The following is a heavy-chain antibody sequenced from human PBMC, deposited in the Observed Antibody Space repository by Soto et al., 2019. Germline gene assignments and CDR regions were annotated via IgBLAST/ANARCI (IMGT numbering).Heavy chain of an antibody. D-gene: IGHD1-26*01. CDR2: IRGWGGTT. CDR1: GFSFSSYA. CDR3: AKVIVEWELLNAFDS. Sequence: EVQLLESGGGLVQPGGSLRLSCAASGFSFSSYAMGWVRQAPGKGLEGVSGIRGWGGTTYYADSVKGRFTISRDNSKNTLFLQMDSLRAEDTAIYYCAKVIVEWELLNAFDSWGQGTLVTVSS. V-gene: IGHV3-23*01. J-gene: IGHJ4*02.